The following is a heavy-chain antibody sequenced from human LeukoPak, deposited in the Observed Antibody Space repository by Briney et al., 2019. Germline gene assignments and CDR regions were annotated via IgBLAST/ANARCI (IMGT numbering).Heavy chain of an antibody. J-gene: IGHJ3*02. CDR2: INPSGGST. V-gene: IGHV1-46*01. Sequence: ASVKVSCKASGYTFTSYYMHWVRQAPGQGLEWMGIINPSGGSTSYAQKFQGRVTMTRDTSTSTVYMELSSLRSEDTAVYCCARAWVANYYGSGSHIWGQGTMVTVSS. D-gene: IGHD3-10*01. CDR1: GYTFTSYY. CDR3: ARAWVANYYGSGSHI.